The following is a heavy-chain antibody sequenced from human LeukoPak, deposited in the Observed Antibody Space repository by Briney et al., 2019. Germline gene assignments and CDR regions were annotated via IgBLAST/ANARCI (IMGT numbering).Heavy chain of an antibody. CDR1: GFTFSSYS. Sequence: GGSLRLSCAASGFTFSSYSMNWVRQAPGKGLEWVSYIGASSSPIFYADSVKGRFTISRDNARNSLYLQMNGLRAEDTAVYYCARDHRYAFDYWGQGTLVTVSS. CDR3: ARDHRYAFDY. J-gene: IGHJ4*02. V-gene: IGHV3-48*01. D-gene: IGHD3-9*01. CDR2: IGASSSPI.